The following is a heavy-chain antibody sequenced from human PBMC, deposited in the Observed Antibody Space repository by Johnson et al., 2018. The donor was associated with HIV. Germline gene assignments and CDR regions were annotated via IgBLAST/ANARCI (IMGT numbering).Heavy chain of an antibody. CDR2: I. V-gene: IGHV3-9*01. Sequence: VQLVESGGGLVQPGRSLRLSCAASAFPFDDHALHWVRQTPGKGLQWFSIILKGRFTISRDNSKNTLYLQMNSLRAEDTAVYYCAKGNVYSVRGNYGDYDAFDIWGQGTMVTVSS. CDR3: AKGNVYSVRGNYGDYDAFDI. D-gene: IGHD4-17*01. J-gene: IGHJ3*02. CDR1: AFPFDDHA.